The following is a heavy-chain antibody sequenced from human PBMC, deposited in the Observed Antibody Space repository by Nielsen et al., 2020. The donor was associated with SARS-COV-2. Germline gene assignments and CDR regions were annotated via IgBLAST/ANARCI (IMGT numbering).Heavy chain of an antibody. V-gene: IGHV3-9*01. CDR1: GFTFDDYA. CDR3: PPGTLLQEHL. Sequence: GGSLRLSCAASGFTFDDYAMHWVRQAPGKGLEWVSGISWNSGSIGYADSVKGRFTISRDNAKNSLYLQMNRLLRLHQGPIGLPPGTLLQEHLWG. CDR2: ISWNSGSI. J-gene: IGHJ6*01.